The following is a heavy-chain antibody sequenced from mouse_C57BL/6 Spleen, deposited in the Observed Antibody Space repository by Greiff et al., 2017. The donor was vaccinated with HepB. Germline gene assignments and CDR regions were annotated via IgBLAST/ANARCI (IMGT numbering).Heavy chain of an antibody. CDR2: IYPGDGDT. CDR1: GYAFSSSW. D-gene: IGHD1-1*01. Sequence: VQLQQSGPELVKPGASVKISCKASGYAFSSSWMNWVKQRPGKGLEWIGRIYPGDGDTNYNGKFKGKATLTADKSSSTAYMQLSSLTSEDSAVYFCASPSFITTVVAGFDYWGQGTTLTVSS. V-gene: IGHV1-82*01. J-gene: IGHJ2*01. CDR3: ASPSFITTVVAGFDY.